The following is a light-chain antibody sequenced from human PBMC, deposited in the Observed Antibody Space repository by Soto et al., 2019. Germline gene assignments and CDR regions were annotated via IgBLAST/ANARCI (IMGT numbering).Light chain of an antibody. Sequence: DVLMTQSPSSLSASVGDRVTIACRASQDIRNYLVWYQQKPGKAPKPLIYAASNLQSGVPSRFSGSGYGTDFTLTISRLQPEDVATYYCQKYNGAQWTFGQGTKL. V-gene: IGKV1-27*01. CDR3: QKYNGAQWT. CDR2: AAS. CDR1: QDIRNY. J-gene: IGKJ1*01.